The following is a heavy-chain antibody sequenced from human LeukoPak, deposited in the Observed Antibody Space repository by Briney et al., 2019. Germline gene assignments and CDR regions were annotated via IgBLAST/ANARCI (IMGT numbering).Heavy chain of an antibody. D-gene: IGHD6-19*01. V-gene: IGHV3-11*04. J-gene: IGHJ4*02. Sequence: GGSLRLSCAASGFTFSDNYMSWIRQAPGKGLEWVSYISSSGNTTYNADSVKGRFSITRDNAKNSLHLQMNSLRAEDTAVYYCARDGGSAWFLDYWGQGTLVTVSS. CDR3: ARDGGSAWFLDY. CDR2: ISSSGNTT. CDR1: GFTFSDNY.